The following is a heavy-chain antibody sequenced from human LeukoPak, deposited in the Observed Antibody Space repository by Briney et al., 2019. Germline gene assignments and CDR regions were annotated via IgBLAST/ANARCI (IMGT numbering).Heavy chain of an antibody. CDR1: GGTFSSYT. Sequence: SVKVSCKASGGTFSSYTISWARLAPGQGLEWMGRIISILDIANYAQKFQGRVTITADKSTSTAYMELSSLRSEDTAVYYCAREGADFWSGSAQNWFDPWGQGTLVTVSS. J-gene: IGHJ5*02. CDR2: IISILDIA. V-gene: IGHV1-69*04. CDR3: AREGADFWSGSAQNWFDP. D-gene: IGHD3-3*01.